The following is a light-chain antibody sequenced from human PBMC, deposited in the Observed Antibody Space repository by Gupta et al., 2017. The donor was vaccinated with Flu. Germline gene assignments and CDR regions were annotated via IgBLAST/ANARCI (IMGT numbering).Light chain of an antibody. CDR2: ENN. CDR1: NSNIGKTY. V-gene: IGLV1-51*02. J-gene: IGLJ2*01. CDR3: GTWDTSLDGGV. Sequence: QSVLTQPPSVSAAPGQKVTISCSGSNSNIGKTYVAWYQQVPGTAPKLLIYENNKRPSGIPDRFSASKSATSATLDITGLQTGDEADYYCGTWDTSLDGGVFGGGTKLTVL.